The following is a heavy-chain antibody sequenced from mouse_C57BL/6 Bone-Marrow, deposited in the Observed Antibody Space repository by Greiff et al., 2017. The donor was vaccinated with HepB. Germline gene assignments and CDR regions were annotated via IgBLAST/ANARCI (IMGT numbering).Heavy chain of an antibody. V-gene: IGHV1-59*01. Sequence: QVQLQQPGAELVRPGTSVKLSCKASGYTFTSYWMHWVKQRPGQGLEWIGVIDPSDSYTNYNQKFKGKATLTVDTSSSTAYMQLSSLTSEDSAVYYCARSYDYEDAMDYWGQGTSVTVSS. D-gene: IGHD2-4*01. J-gene: IGHJ4*01. CDR2: IDPSDSYT. CDR1: GYTFTSYW. CDR3: ARSYDYEDAMDY.